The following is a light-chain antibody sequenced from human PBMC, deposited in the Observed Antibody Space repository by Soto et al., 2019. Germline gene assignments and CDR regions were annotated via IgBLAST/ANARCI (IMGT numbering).Light chain of an antibody. CDR3: QSYNRAPFT. Sequence: DIQLTQSPSSLSASVGDRVTITCRASQGITTYLAWYQQKPGKVPKILVHSATTLHAGVPSRFSGGGSGTRFTLTISGIQPEDFATYYCQSYNRAPFTFGGGNKVE. CDR1: QGITTY. V-gene: IGKV1-27*01. CDR2: SAT. J-gene: IGKJ4*01.